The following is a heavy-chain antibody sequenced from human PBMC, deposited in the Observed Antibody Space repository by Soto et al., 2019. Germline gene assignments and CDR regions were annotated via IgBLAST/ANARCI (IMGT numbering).Heavy chain of an antibody. D-gene: IGHD2-21*01. CDR1: GGSISSSSYY. CDR3: ARHSITPDRKV. Sequence: SETLSLTCTVSGGSISSSSYYWGWIRQPPGKGLEWIGSIYYSGSTYYNPSLKSRVTISVDRSKNQFSLNLSSVTAADTAVYYCARHSITPDRKVWGQGTTVTVSS. J-gene: IGHJ6*02. CDR2: IYYSGST. V-gene: IGHV4-39*01.